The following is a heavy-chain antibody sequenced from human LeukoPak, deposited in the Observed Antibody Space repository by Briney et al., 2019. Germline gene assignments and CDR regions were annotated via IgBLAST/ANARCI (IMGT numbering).Heavy chain of an antibody. V-gene: IGHV3-48*03. CDR2: ISSSGSTI. Sequence: PGGSLRLSCAASGFTFSSYEMNWVRQAPGKGLEWVSYISSSGSTIYYADSVKGRFTISGDNAKNSLYLQMNSLRAEDTAVYYCARMYGDYIRGRYFDLWGRGTLVTVSS. CDR1: GFTFSSYE. CDR3: ARMYGDYIRGRYFDL. J-gene: IGHJ2*01. D-gene: IGHD4-17*01.